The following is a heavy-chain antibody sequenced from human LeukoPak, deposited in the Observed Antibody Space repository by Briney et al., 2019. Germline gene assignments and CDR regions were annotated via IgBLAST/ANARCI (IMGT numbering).Heavy chain of an antibody. CDR3: ARGAGELPIDY. CDR1: GFAFGHYY. D-gene: IGHD3-10*01. Sequence: KPGGSLRLSCAASGFAFGHYYMSWFRQAPGKGPESVSYSSFSSGDTNYGDSVRGRFTISRDNAKNSLYLQRNSLRVEDTAVYYCARGAGELPIDYWGQGTMVTVSS. V-gene: IGHV3-11*06. J-gene: IGHJ4*02. CDR2: SSFSSGDT.